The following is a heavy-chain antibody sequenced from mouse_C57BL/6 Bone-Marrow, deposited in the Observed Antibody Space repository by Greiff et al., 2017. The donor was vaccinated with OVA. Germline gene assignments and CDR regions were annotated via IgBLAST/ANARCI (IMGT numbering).Heavy chain of an antibody. Sequence: DVKLQESGPELVKPGASVKISCKASGYTFTDYYMNWVKQSHGKSLEWIGDINPNNGGTSYNQKFKGKATLTVDKSSSTAYMELRSLTSEDSAVYYCAREVLSNYYAMDYWGQGTSVTVSS. CDR2: INPNNGGT. D-gene: IGHD2-5*01. CDR3: AREVLSNYYAMDY. V-gene: IGHV1-26*01. CDR1: GYTFTDYY. J-gene: IGHJ4*01.